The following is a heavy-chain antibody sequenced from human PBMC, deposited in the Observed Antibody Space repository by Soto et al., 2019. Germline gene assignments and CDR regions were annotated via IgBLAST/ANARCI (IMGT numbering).Heavy chain of an antibody. CDR1: GGSISSYY. D-gene: IGHD2-15*01. Sequence: KPSETLSLTCTVSGGSISSYYWSWIRQPPGKGLEWIGYIYYSGSTNYNPSLKSRVTISVDTSKNQFSLKLSSVTAADTAMYYCAREGKQYCSGGSCYIVRSGMDVWGQGTTVTVSS. J-gene: IGHJ6*02. V-gene: IGHV4-59*01. CDR2: IYYSGST. CDR3: AREGKQYCSGGSCYIVRSGMDV.